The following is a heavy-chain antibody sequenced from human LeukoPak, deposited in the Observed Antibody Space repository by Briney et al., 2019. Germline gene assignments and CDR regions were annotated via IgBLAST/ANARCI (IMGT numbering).Heavy chain of an antibody. CDR2: VSSSSGYK. D-gene: IGHD6-19*01. Sequence: GGSLRLSCAASGFTFSSYAMSWVRQAPGKGLEWVSSVSSSSGYKYYADSVKGRFTISRDNGENSLYLQMNSLRAEDTAVYYCAKDKGRRSSGTFDYWGQGTLVTVSS. V-gene: IGHV3-21*01. CDR1: GFTFSSYA. CDR3: AKDKGRRSSGTFDY. J-gene: IGHJ4*02.